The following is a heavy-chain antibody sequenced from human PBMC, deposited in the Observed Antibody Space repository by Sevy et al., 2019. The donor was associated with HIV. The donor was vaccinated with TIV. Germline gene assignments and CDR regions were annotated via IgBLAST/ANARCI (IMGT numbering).Heavy chain of an antibody. CDR2: ISGTGGSGDKT. CDR3: AMKYDSSGYFDY. CDR1: GFTFRNDA. Sequence: GGSLRLSCAASGFTFRNDAMNWVHQAPGKELEWVSGISGTGGSGDKTNYADSVKGRFTISRDDSKNSLYLQLNTLRAEDTAIYYCAMKYDSSGYFDYWGQGTLVTVSS. D-gene: IGHD3-22*01. J-gene: IGHJ4*02. V-gene: IGHV3-23*01.